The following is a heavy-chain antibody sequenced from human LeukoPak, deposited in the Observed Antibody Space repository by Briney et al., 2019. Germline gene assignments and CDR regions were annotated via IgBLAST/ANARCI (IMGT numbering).Heavy chain of an antibody. Sequence: GGSLRLSCAASGFTFSSHWISWVRQAPGKGLEWVAHINQDGSQKSYVDSVEGRFAISRDNAKNSLYLQMNSLRAEDTAVYYCASYGDYTVFDYWGQGTLVTVSS. CDR1: GFTFSSHW. J-gene: IGHJ4*02. D-gene: IGHD4-17*01. CDR2: INQDGSQK. CDR3: ASYGDYTVFDY. V-gene: IGHV3-7*03.